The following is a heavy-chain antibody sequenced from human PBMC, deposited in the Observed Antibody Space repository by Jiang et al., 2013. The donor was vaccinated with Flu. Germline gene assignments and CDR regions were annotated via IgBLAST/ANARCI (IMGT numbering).Heavy chain of an antibody. D-gene: IGHD3-9*01. CDR2: IYYSGST. CDR3: ARRDFAYDILTGRVPGRIDV. CDR1: GGSISSSSYY. V-gene: IGHV4-39*01. Sequence: LLKPSETLSLTCTVSGGSISSSSYYWGWIRQPPGKGLEWIGSIYYSGSTYYNPSLKSRVTISVDTSKNQFSLKLSSVTAADTAVYYCARRDFAYDILTGRVPGRIDVWGQGTTVTVSS. J-gene: IGHJ6*02.